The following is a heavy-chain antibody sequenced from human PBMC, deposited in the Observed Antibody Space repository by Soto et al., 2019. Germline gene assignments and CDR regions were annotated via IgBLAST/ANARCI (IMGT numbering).Heavy chain of an antibody. CDR2: IIPIFNST. CDR1: GSRFSNYV. D-gene: IGHD2-2*02. Sequence: SVKVSCKVSGSRFSNYVISWVRQAPGHGLEWLGRIIPIFNSTKYAQSFQGRVTITADKSTSTASLELSSLRSDDTAVYYCAREGRGKKAGYNGLVSLGYWGQGTLITVSS. V-gene: IGHV1-69*06. CDR3: AREGRGKKAGYNGLVSLGY. J-gene: IGHJ4*02.